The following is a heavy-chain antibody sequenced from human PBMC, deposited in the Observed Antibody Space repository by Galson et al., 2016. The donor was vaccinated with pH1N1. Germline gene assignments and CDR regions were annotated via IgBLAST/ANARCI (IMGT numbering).Heavy chain of an antibody. J-gene: IGHJ6*02. CDR1: EGTFTSST. V-gene: IGHV1-69*13. D-gene: IGHD4-23*01. CDR3: ARTPTSVVTVYSPFDV. Sequence: SVKVSCKVSEGTFTSSTITWVRHAPGQGLEWVGDIIPIFGTTTYALKFQGRVTLTADGSLHTAFMELGGLTSQDTAVYYCARTPTSVVTVYSPFDVWGQGTTVTVSS. CDR2: IIPIFGTT.